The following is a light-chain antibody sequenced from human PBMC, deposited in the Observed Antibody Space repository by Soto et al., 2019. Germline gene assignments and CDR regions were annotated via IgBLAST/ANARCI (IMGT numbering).Light chain of an antibody. CDR2: DVS. CDR3: SSYTSSSIPVV. J-gene: IGLJ2*01. CDR1: SSDVGGYNY. Sequence: QSALTQPASVSGSPGQSITISCTGTSSDVGGYNYVSWYQQHPGKAPTLMIYDVSNRPSGVSNRFSGSKSGNTASLTISGLQAEDEADYYCSSYTSSSIPVVFGGGTKVTVL. V-gene: IGLV2-14*01.